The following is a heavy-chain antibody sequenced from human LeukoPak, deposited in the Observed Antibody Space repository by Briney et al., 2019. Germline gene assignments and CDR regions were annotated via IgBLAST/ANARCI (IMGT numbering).Heavy chain of an antibody. CDR3: ARERDSSNWIDALDI. CDR2: ISSSSSYI. J-gene: IGHJ3*02. V-gene: IGHV3-21*01. D-gene: IGHD6-13*01. CDR1: RFTFSKYT. Sequence: GSLRLSCAASRFTFSKYTMNWVRRAPGKGLEWVSSISSSSSYIYYADSVKGRFTISRDNAKNSLYLQMNSLRAEDTAVYYCARERDSSNWIDALDIWGQGTMVTVSS.